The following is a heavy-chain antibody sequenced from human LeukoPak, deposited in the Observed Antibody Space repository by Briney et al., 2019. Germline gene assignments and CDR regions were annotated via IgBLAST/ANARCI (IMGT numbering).Heavy chain of an antibody. J-gene: IGHJ5*02. CDR1: GFTFSSYA. Sequence: GGSLRLSCAASGFTFSSYAMSWVRQAPGKGLEWVSGISGSGGRGGNTYYADSVKGRFTISRDNSKNTLYLQMNSLRTEDTAVYYCARGDKQLVFNRNKGGFDPWGQGTLVTVSS. D-gene: IGHD6-13*01. V-gene: IGHV3-23*01. CDR3: ARGDKQLVFNRNKGGFDP. CDR2: ISGSGGRGGNT.